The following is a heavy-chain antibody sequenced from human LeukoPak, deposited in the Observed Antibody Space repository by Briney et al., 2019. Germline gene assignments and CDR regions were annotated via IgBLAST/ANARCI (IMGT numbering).Heavy chain of an antibody. V-gene: IGHV3-73*01. CDR1: GFTFSGSA. J-gene: IGHJ4*02. D-gene: IGHD3-22*01. CDR2: IRSKANSYAT. CDR3: TTTTDYYDSPYNFDY. Sequence: GGSLKLSCAASGFTFSGSAMHWVRQASGKGLEWVGRIRSKANSYATAYAASVKGRFTISRDDSKNTAYLQMNSLKTEDTAVYYCTTTTDYYDSPYNFDYWGQGTLVTVSS.